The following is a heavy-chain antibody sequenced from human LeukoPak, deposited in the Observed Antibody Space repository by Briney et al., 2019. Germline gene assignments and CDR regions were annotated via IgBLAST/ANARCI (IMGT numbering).Heavy chain of an antibody. Sequence: SETLSLTCTVSGYSISSGYYWGWIRQPPGKGLEWIGSIYHSGSTSYNPSLKSRVTISVDTSKNQFSLKLSSVTAADTAVYYCARGHEGYCSGGSCYSDAFDIWGQGTMVTVSS. CDR2: IYHSGST. V-gene: IGHV4-38-2*02. J-gene: IGHJ3*02. CDR3: ARGHEGYCSGGSCYSDAFDI. CDR1: GYSISSGYY. D-gene: IGHD2-15*01.